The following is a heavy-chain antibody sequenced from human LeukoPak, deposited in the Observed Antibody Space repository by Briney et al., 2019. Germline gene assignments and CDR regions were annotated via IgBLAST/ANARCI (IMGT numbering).Heavy chain of an antibody. CDR3: AHRAGIAVAGFYYFDY. D-gene: IGHD6-19*01. CDR2: IYWDDDK. J-gene: IGHJ4*02. CDR1: GFSLSTSGVV. V-gene: IGHV2-5*02. Sequence: SGPTLVKPTQTLTLTCTFSGFSLSTSGVVVGWNRQPPGKALEWLAIIYWDDDKRYSPSLKSRLTITKDTSKNQVVLTMTNMDPVDTATYYCAHRAGIAVAGFYYFDYWGQGTLVTVSS.